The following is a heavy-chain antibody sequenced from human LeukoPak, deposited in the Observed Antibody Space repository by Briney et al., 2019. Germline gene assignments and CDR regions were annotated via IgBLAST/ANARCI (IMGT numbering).Heavy chain of an antibody. J-gene: IGHJ4*02. CDR1: GYTFTSYG. CDR3: VLHDILTGYYAYFDY. CDR2: ISAYNGNT. V-gene: IGHV1-18*01. Sequence: ASVKVSCKASGYTFTSYGISWVRQAPGQGLEWMGWISAYNGNTNYAQKLQGSVTMTTDTSTSTAYMELRSLRSDDTAVYYCVLHDILTGYYAYFDYWGQGTLVTVSS. D-gene: IGHD3-9*01.